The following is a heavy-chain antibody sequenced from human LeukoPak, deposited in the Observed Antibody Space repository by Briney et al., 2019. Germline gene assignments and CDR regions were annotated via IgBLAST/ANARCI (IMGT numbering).Heavy chain of an antibody. CDR3: ATPYGSGSKTNDAFDI. CDR2: IRTDGSVT. V-gene: IGHV3-74*01. J-gene: IGHJ3*02. CDR1: GFTFSNYA. D-gene: IGHD3-10*01. Sequence: GGSLRLSCAASGFTFSNYAMNWVRQAPGKGLVWVSRIRTDGSVTNYADSVKGRFTISRDNAKNTLYLQMNSLRAEDTAVYYCATPYGSGSKTNDAFDIWGQGTMVTVSS.